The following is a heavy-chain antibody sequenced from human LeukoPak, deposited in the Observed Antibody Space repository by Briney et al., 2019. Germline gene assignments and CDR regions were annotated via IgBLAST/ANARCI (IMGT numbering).Heavy chain of an antibody. Sequence: GGSLRLSCAASGFDLTTYAMTWVRQAPAKGLEWVSSIRIGGGGTYYADSVKGRFTISRDNSKNTLYLQMNSLRAEDTAVYYCAKEGILTGYFPYYFDYWGQGTLVTVSS. CDR1: GFDLTTYA. CDR3: AKEGILTGYFPYYFDY. V-gene: IGHV3-23*01. CDR2: IRIGGGGT. J-gene: IGHJ4*02. D-gene: IGHD3-9*01.